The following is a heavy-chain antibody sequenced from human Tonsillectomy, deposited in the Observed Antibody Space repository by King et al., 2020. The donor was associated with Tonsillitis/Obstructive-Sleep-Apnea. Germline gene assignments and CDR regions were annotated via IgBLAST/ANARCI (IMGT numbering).Heavy chain of an antibody. J-gene: IGHJ3*02. D-gene: IGHD1-14*01. CDR2: INHSGST. V-gene: IGHV4-34*01. Sequence: VQLQQWGAGLLKPSETLSLTCAVYGGSFSGYYWSWIRQPPGKGLEWIGEINHSGSTNYNPSLKNRVTISVDTSKNHFSLYLSSVTAADTAVYYCARGLVYERAFDIWGQGTMVTVSS. CDR3: ARGLVYERAFDI. CDR1: GGSFSGYY.